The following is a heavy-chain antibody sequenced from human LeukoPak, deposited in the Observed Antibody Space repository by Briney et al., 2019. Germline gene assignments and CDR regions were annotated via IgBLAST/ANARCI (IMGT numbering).Heavy chain of an antibody. V-gene: IGHV3-73*01. CDR1: GFAFSGSA. Sequence: PGGSLRLSCAAHGFAFSGSAMHWVRPASGKGMEWVGRIRSKANSYATAYAASVKGRFTISRDDSKNTAYLQMNSLKTEDTAVYYCTRWDDEGSGWYSDYWGQGTLVTVSS. CDR2: IRSKANSYAT. D-gene: IGHD6-19*01. CDR3: TRWDDEGSGWYSDY. J-gene: IGHJ4*02.